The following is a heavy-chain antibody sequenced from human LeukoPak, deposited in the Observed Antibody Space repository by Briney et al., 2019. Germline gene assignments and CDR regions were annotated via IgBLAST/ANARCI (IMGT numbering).Heavy chain of an antibody. D-gene: IGHD5/OR15-5a*01. J-gene: IGHJ4*02. CDR2: INQDGSQI. CDR1: GFSNDW. CDR3: AREIREAPVSN. Sequence: GGSLRLSCTMSGFSNDWMAWVRQAPEKGPEWVATINQDGSQIYYVDSMKGRLTISRDNAKKSLYLQLTSLRADDTAVYYCAREIREAPVSNWGQGTLVTVSS. V-gene: IGHV3-7*01.